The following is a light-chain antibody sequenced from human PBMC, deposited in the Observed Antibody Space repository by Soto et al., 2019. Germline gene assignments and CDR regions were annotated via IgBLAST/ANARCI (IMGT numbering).Light chain of an antibody. V-gene: IGLV2-14*01. CDR3: SSYTSSRAYV. CDR1: SSDVGGYNY. CDR2: EVS. Sequence: QSVPSPPASVSGSPGQSIPTSFTGTSSDVGGYNYVSWYQQQSGKAPKLMIHEVSTRPSGVSNRFSGSKSGNTASLTVSGLQAEDEADYYCSSYTSSRAYVFGSGTKVPVL. J-gene: IGLJ1*01.